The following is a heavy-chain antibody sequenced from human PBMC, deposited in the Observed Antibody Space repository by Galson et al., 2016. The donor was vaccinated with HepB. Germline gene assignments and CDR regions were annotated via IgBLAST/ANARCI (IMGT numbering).Heavy chain of an antibody. CDR1: GFTFTSYW. J-gene: IGHJ4*02. CDR2: IKEDGTFQ. CDR3: AREGLADGSYFDY. D-gene: IGHD5-24*01. V-gene: IGHV3-7*01. Sequence: LRLSCAASGFTFTSYWMAWIRQAPGRGLEWVANIKEDGTFQCYVDSVKGRFAISRDNTNMTVHPQMNTLRAEDTAIYYCAREGLADGSYFDYWGQGTPVTISS.